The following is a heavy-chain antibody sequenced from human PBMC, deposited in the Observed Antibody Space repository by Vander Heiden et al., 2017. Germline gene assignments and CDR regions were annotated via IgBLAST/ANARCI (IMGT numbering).Heavy chain of an antibody. D-gene: IGHD3-3*01. CDR3: ARAGFFRFDY. J-gene: IGHJ4*02. CDR1: GFTFSSSW. V-gene: IGHV3-74*01. CDR2: MNSDGSTT. Sequence: EVQLVESGGGLVQPGGSLRLSCVDFGFTFSSSWMHLVRQAPGAGLVWLSRMNSDGSTTDYADSVKGRFTISRDNAKNTLYLQMNGLRAEDTAVYYCARAGFFRFDYWGQGILVTVSS.